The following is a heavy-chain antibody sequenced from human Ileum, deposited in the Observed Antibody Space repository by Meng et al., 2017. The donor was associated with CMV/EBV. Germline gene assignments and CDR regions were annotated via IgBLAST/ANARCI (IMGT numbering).Heavy chain of an antibody. CDR2: ITGSGDII. CDR1: GCPFGAYS. CDR3: ARGNYGFDY. D-gene: IGHD4-17*01. Sequence: FASSGCPFGAYSLTWVRQAPGKGLDWVSYITGSGDIIYYADSVKGRFTISRDNAKSSLYLEINSLRAEDTAVYYCARGNYGFDYWGQGTLVTVSS. V-gene: IGHV3-11*01. J-gene: IGHJ4*02.